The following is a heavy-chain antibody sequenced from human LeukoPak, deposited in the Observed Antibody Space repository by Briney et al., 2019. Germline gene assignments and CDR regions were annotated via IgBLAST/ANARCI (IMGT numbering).Heavy chain of an antibody. CDR1: GGSISSSSYY. CDR3: ARAVDSYGPNAFDI. V-gene: IGHV4-39*07. D-gene: IGHD5-18*01. Sequence: SETLSLTCTVSGGSISSSSYYWGWIRQPPGKGLEWIGSIYYSGSTYYNPSLKSRVTISVDTSKNQFSLKLSSVTAADTAVYYCARAVDSYGPNAFDIWGQGTMVTVSS. J-gene: IGHJ3*02. CDR2: IYYSGST.